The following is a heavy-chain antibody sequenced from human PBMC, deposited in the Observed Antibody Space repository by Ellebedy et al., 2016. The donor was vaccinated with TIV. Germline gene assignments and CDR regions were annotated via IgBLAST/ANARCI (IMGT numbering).Heavy chain of an antibody. J-gene: IGHJ4*02. CDR1: GYTFTSYA. D-gene: IGHD3-10*01. CDR3: ARGPILWFGELLDY. V-gene: IGHV1-3*01. Sequence: AASVKFSCKALGYTFTSYAMHWVRQAPGQRLEWMGWINAGNGNTKYSQNFQGRVTITRDTSASTAYMELSSLRSEDTAVYYCARGPILWFGELLDYWGQGTLVTISS. CDR2: INAGNGNT.